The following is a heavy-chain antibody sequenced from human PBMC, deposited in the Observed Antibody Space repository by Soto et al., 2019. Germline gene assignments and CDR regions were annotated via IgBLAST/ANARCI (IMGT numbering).Heavy chain of an antibody. CDR1: GGSISSYY. D-gene: IGHD1-1*01. J-gene: IGHJ5*02. CDR3: VRDGTKNLRDWFDP. Sequence: PSETLSLTCTVSGGSISSYYWSWIRQPPGKGLEWIGYIYYSGSTNYNPSLKSRVTISVDTSKNQFSLKLSSVTAADTAVYYCVRDGTKNLRDWFDPWGQGILVTVS. V-gene: IGHV4-59*01. CDR2: IYYSGST.